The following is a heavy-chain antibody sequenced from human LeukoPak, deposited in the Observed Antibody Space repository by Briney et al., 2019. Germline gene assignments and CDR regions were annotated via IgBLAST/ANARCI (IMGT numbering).Heavy chain of an antibody. J-gene: IGHJ4*02. CDR2: ISGSGGST. V-gene: IGHV3-23*01. CDR1: GFTFSSYA. CDR3: ANAKGYSSSYYFDY. Sequence: GGSLRLSCAASGFTFSSYAMSWVRQAPGKGLEWVSVISGSGGSTFYADSVKGRFTISRDNSKSTLYLQMNSLRAENTAVYYCANAKGYSSSYYFDYWGQGTLLTVSS. D-gene: IGHD2-21*01.